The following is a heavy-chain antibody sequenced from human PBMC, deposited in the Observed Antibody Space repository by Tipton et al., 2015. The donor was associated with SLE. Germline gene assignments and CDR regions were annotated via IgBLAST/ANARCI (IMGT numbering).Heavy chain of an antibody. CDR1: GFTFSSYE. Sequence: SLRLSCAASGFTFSSYEMNWVRQAPGKGLEWVSYISSSGSTIYYADSVKGRFTISRDNAKNSLYLQMNSLRAEDTAVYYCARDRWQLARDYYYGMDVWGQGTTVTVSS. D-gene: IGHD6-6*01. CDR3: ARDRWQLARDYYYGMDV. V-gene: IGHV3-48*03. CDR2: ISSSGSTI. J-gene: IGHJ6*02.